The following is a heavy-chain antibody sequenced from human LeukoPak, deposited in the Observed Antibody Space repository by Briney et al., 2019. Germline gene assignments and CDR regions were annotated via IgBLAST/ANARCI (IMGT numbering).Heavy chain of an antibody. V-gene: IGHV4-34*01. J-gene: IGHJ4*02. CDR3: ARGVHYGSGNYYNVWNY. D-gene: IGHD3-10*01. CDR2: INHSGST. CDR1: GGSFSGYY. Sequence: PSETLSLTCAVYGGSFSGYYWSWIRQPPGKGLEWIGEINHSGSTNYNPSLKSRVTISVDTSKNQFSLKLSSVTAADTAVYYCARGVHYGSGNYYNVWNYWGQGTLVTVSS.